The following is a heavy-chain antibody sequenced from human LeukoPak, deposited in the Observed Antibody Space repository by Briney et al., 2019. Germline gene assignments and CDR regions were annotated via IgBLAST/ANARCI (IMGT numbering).Heavy chain of an antibody. CDR3: ARAEGPFDY. CDR2: IYYSGST. CDR1: GGSISSSSHY. Sequence: SETLSLTCTVSGGSISSSSHYWGWICQPPGKGLEWIGSIYYSGSTYYNPSLKSRVTISVDTSKNQFSLKLSSVTAADTAVYYWARAEGPFDYWGKGTLVTVSS. V-gene: IGHV4-39*01. J-gene: IGHJ4*02.